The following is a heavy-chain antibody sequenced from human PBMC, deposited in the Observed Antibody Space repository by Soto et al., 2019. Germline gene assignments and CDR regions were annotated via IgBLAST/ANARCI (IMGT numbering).Heavy chain of an antibody. CDR1: GYIFTSYG. V-gene: IGHV1-18*01. CDR2: IDPYNGNT. CDR3: ARVYYESSGYVGWFDP. J-gene: IGHJ5*02. D-gene: IGHD3-22*01. Sequence: WASVKVSCKASGYIFTSYGISWVRQAPGQGREWMGWIDPYNGNTKYVEKFKGRVTMTTDTSTDTVYMELRSLRSDDTAVYYCARVYYESSGYVGWFDPWGQGTLVTVSS.